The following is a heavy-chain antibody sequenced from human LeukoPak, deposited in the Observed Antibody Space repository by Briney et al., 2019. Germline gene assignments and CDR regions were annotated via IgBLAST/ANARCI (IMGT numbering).Heavy chain of an antibody. CDR1: GFTFSTYA. Sequence: GGSLRLSCAASGFTFSTYAMHWVRQAPGKGLEGVAGISASGGSTFYADSVKGRFTISKDNSKNTLFLQMNSLRREDTAMYYCAKASGRYYFDYWGQGTPVTVSS. V-gene: IGHV3-23*01. CDR2: ISASGGST. J-gene: IGHJ4*02. CDR3: AKASGRYYFDY. D-gene: IGHD2-15*01.